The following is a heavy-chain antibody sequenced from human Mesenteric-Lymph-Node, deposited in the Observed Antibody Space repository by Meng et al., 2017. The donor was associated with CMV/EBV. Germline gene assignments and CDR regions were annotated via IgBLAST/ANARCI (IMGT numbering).Heavy chain of an antibody. Sequence: YHLHWVRQAPGQGLEWMGWINLSSGGTNYLPKFQGRVTMTRDTSISTAYMEVNRLRSDDTAVYYCARVAESEYYYDSSGYYYAGWFDPWGQGTLVTVSS. D-gene: IGHD3-22*01. CDR1: YH. J-gene: IGHJ5*02. V-gene: IGHV1-2*02. CDR2: INLSSGGT. CDR3: ARVAESEYYYDSSGYYYAGWFDP.